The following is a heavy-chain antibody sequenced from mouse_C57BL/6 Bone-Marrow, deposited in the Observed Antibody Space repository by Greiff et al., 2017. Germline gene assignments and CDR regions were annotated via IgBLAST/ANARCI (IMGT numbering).Heavy chain of an antibody. J-gene: IGHJ3*01. Sequence: EVQLQQSGAELVRPGASVKLSCTASGFNIKDDYMHWVKQRPEQGLEWIGWIDPENGDTEYASKFQGKATITADTSSNTAYLQLSSLTSEDTAVYYCTSLIYYDYGLFAYWGQETLVTVSA. CDR2: IDPENGDT. V-gene: IGHV14-4*01. CDR3: TSLIYYDYGLFAY. CDR1: GFNIKDDY. D-gene: IGHD2-4*01.